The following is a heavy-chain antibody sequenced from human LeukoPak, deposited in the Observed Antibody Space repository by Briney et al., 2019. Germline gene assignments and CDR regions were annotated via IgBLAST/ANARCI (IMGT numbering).Heavy chain of an antibody. V-gene: IGHV4-34*01. CDR2: INDSGST. CDR1: GGCFSGYY. J-gene: IGHJ5*02. Sequence: SETLSLTCAVYGGCFSGYYWSWIRQSPAKGLEGIGEINDSGSTKYNPSLKSRVSISIDTSKNQFSLRLSSVTAADTAVYYCASGGYCDSASCLTLNWFDPWGQGTLVTVSS. D-gene: IGHD2-2*03. CDR3: ASGGYCDSASCLTLNWFDP.